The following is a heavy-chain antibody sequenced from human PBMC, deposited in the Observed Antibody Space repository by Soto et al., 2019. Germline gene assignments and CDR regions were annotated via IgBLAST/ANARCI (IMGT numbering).Heavy chain of an antibody. Sequence: GGSLRLSCAASGFTFSSYSMNWVRQAPGKGLEWVSSISSSSSYIYYADSVKGRFTISRDNAKNSLYLQMNSLRAEDTAVYYCAGDRSAYIVVVPSVMPRLDYYYMDFWCTG. CDR2: ISSSSSYI. J-gene: IGHJ6*03. CDR1: GFTFSSYS. D-gene: IGHD2-2*01. CDR3: AGDRSAYIVVVPSVMPRLDYYYMDF. V-gene: IGHV3-21*01.